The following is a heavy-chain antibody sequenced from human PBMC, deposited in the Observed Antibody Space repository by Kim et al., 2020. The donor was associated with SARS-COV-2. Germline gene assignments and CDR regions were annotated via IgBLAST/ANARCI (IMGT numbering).Heavy chain of an antibody. Sequence: ETLSLTCTVSGGSISSSSYYWGWIRQPPGKGLEWIGSIYYSGSTYYNPSLKSRVTISVDTSKNQFSLKLSSVTAADTAVYYCARPDHSGVVIRPHDAFDIWGQGTMVTVSS. CDR1: GGSISSSSYY. D-gene: IGHD2-15*01. CDR3: ARPDHSGVVIRPHDAFDI. J-gene: IGHJ3*02. CDR2: IYYSGST. V-gene: IGHV4-39*01.